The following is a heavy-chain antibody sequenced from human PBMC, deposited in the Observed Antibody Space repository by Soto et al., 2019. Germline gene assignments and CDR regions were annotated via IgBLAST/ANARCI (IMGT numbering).Heavy chain of an antibody. J-gene: IGHJ4*02. CDR1: GGSISSGDYY. V-gene: IGHV4-30-4*01. D-gene: IGHD2-15*01. CDR2: IYYSGST. CDR3: ASSSGARYYDY. Sequence: SETLSLTCTVSGGSISSGDYYWSWIRQPPGKGLEWIGYIYYSGSTYYNPSLKSRVTISVDTSKNQFSLKLSSVTAADTAVYYCASSSGARYYDYWGQGTLVTVSS.